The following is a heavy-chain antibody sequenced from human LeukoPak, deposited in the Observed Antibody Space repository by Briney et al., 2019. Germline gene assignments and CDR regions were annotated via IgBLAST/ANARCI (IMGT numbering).Heavy chain of an antibody. V-gene: IGHV4-39*02. J-gene: IGHJ4*02. D-gene: IGHD3-10*01. CDR2: IYYRGST. CDR1: GXXXXXXSXX. CDR3: ARDGRYGSGSAL. Sequence: SETLSLTCTVXGXXXXXXSXXXXXXRXPXXKXXEWIGSIYYRGSTYYNPSLKSRVTISVDTSKNQFSLKLSSVAAXDTAVYYCARDGRYGSGSALWGQGTLITVSS.